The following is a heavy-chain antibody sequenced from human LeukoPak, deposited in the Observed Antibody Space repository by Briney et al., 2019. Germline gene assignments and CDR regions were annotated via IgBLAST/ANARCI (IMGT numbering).Heavy chain of an antibody. CDR1: GYTFTGYY. Sequence: ASVKVSCKASGYTFTGYYMHWVRQAPGQGLEWMGWINPNSGGTNYAQKFQSRVTMTRDTSISTAYMELSRLRSDDTAVYYCARRKGTSRRYFDYWGQGTLVTVSS. CDR3: ARRKGTSRRYFDY. J-gene: IGHJ4*02. CDR2: INPNSGGT. V-gene: IGHV1-2*02. D-gene: IGHD2-2*01.